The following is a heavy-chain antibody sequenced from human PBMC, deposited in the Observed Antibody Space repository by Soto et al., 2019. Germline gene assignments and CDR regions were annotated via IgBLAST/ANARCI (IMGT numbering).Heavy chain of an antibody. V-gene: IGHV1-2*04. D-gene: IGHD2-2*03. CDR1: GYTFTGYY. J-gene: IGHJ6*02. CDR2: INPNSGGT. CDR3: ARERWASGGYCSSTSCPKYYYYGMDV. Sequence: GASVKVSCKASGYTFTGYYMHWVRQAPGQGLEWMGWINPNSGGTNYAQKFQGWVTMTRDTSISTAYMELSRLRSDDTAVYYCARERWASGGYCSSTSCPKYYYYGMDVWGQGTTVTVSS.